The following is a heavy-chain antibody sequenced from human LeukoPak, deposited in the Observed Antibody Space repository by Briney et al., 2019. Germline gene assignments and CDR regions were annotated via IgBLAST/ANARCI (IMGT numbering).Heavy chain of an antibody. D-gene: IGHD4-17*01. J-gene: IGHJ4*02. Sequence: SETLSLTCAVYGGSFSGYYWGWVRQSPGQGLEWIGSIVSGGSTYHNPSLKSRVTMSIDTSNNQFSLKLSFVTAADTAIYYCVRDYGNFVQGNWGQGTLVTVSS. V-gene: IGHV4-34*12. CDR2: IVSGGST. CDR1: GGSFSGYY. CDR3: VRDYGNFVQGN.